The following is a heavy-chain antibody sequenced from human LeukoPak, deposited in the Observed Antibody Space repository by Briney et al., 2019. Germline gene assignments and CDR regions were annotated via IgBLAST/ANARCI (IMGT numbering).Heavy chain of an antibody. CDR1: GGTFSSYA. J-gene: IGHJ6*03. D-gene: IGHD1-14*01. Sequence: SVKVSCKASGGTFSSYAIGWVRQAPGQGLEWMGGIIPIFGTANYAQKFQGRVTITTDESTSTAYMELSSLRSEDTAVYYCARGRKTASIYYYYMDIWGKGTTVTVSS. CDR2: IIPIFGTA. V-gene: IGHV1-69*05. CDR3: ARGRKTASIYYYYMDI.